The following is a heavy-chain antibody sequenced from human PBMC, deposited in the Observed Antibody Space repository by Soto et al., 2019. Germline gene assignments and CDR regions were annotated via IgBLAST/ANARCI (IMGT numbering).Heavy chain of an antibody. CDR1: GGSISNYY. V-gene: IGHV4-59*08. CDR2: IYYSGST. Sequence: QVQLQESGPGLVKPSETLSLTCTVSGGSISNYYWSWIRQPPGKGLEWIGYIYYSGSTNYNPSLKSRVTISLDTSKNQFSRKLSSVTAADTAVYYCARRHDYGDLFFDYWGQGTLVTVSS. J-gene: IGHJ4*02. CDR3: ARRHDYGDLFFDY. D-gene: IGHD4-17*01.